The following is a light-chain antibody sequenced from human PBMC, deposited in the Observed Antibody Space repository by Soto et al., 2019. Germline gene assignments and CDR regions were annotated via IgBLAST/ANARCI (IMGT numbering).Light chain of an antibody. CDR1: SSDVGNYNL. J-gene: IGLJ2*01. Sequence: QSALTQPASVSGSPGQSITISCTGTSSDVGNYNLVSWYQQHPGKAPKLMIYEGNKRPSGVSNRFSGSKSGNTASLTISGLQAEDEADYYCCSYAGSSIHVVFGGGTKLTVL. CDR3: CSYAGSSIHVV. V-gene: IGLV2-23*01. CDR2: EGN.